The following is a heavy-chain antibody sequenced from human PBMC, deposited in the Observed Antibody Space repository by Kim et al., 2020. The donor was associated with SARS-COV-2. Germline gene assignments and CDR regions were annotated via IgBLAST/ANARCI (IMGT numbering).Heavy chain of an antibody. CDR3: ACAPDYYYYYGMDV. Sequence: SETLSLTCTVSGGSISSYYWSWIRQPPGKGLEWIGYIYYSGSTNYNPSLKSRVTISVDTSKNQFSLKLSSVTAADTAVYYCACAPDYYYYYGMDVWGQGTTVTVSS. J-gene: IGHJ6*02. CDR1: GGSISSYY. V-gene: IGHV4-59*01. CDR2: IYYSGST.